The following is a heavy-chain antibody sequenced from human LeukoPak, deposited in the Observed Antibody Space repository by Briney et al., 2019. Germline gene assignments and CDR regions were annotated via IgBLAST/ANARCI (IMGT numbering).Heavy chain of an antibody. Sequence: KSGGSLRLSCAASGFTFSSYEMNWVRQAPGKGLEWVSSISSSSSYIYYADSVKGRFTISRDNAKNSLYLQMNSLRAEDTAVYYCARDREGFDYWGQGTLVTVSS. J-gene: IGHJ4*02. D-gene: IGHD1-26*01. CDR2: ISSSSSYI. CDR3: ARDREGFDY. V-gene: IGHV3-21*01. CDR1: GFTFSSYE.